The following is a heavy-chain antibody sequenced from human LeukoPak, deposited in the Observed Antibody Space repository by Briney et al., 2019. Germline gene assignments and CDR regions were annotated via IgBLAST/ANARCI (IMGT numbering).Heavy chain of an antibody. CDR3: ARQRGGDAFDL. CDR2: ISSSSSTI. V-gene: IGHV3-48*01. Sequence: PEGSLRLSCAASGFTFSSYSMNWVRQAPGKGLEWVSYISSSSSTIYYADSVKGRFTISRDKSKNTLYLDMVGLRGDDTAIYYCARQRGGDAFDLWGQGTLVTVSS. J-gene: IGHJ3*01. D-gene: IGHD3-16*01. CDR1: GFTFSSYS.